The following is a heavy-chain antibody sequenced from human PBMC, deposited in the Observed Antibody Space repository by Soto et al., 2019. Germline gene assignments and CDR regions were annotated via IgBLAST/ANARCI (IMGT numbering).Heavy chain of an antibody. CDR3: ARMEGATIYFFDY. D-gene: IGHD5-12*01. J-gene: IGHJ4*02. CDR1: DGSIRGHY. Sequence: SETMSLTCTVSDGSIRGHYWGWIRQPPGKGLEWIGYIHNSGITNYDPSLKSRVTMSIDTSKNQFSLNLTSVTAADTAVYYCARMEGATIYFFDYWGQGSLVTVSS. V-gene: IGHV4-59*11. CDR2: IHNSGIT.